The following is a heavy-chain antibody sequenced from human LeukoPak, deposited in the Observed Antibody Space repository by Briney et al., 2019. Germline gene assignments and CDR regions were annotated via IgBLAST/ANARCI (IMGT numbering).Heavy chain of an antibody. Sequence: EGSLRLSSAASGFTFSSYWMHWVRQAPGKGLVWVSRINTDGSSTSYADSVKGRFTISRDNAKNTLYLQMNSLRAEDTAVYYCAREAPGLYYFDYWGQGTLVTVSS. CDR3: AREAPGLYYFDY. D-gene: IGHD1-14*01. CDR2: INTDGSST. V-gene: IGHV3-74*01. CDR1: GFTFSSYW. J-gene: IGHJ4*02.